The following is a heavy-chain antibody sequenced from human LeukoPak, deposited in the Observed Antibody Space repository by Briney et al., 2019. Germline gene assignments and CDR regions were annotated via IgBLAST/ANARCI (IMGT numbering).Heavy chain of an antibody. D-gene: IGHD6-6*01. CDR2: ISVTGDST. CDR3: AKSGSSRFDP. CDR1: GLTLSSSG. V-gene: IGHV3-23*01. Sequence: GRSLRLACAASGLTLSSSGMSWVRQAPGEGLDWASAISVTGDSTYAVSVKCRFTISRDYSKNTLYLQMNSLRAEDTAIYYCAKSGSSRFDPWGQGTLVTVSS. J-gene: IGHJ5*02.